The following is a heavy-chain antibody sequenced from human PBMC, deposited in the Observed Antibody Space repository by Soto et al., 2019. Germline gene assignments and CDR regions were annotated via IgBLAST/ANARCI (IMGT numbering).Heavy chain of an antibody. J-gene: IGHJ5*02. CDR3: AKSRRAGYFPNYNWFDP. Sequence: GGSLRLSCAASGFTFSSYAMSWVRQAPGKGLEWVSAISGSGGSTYYADSVKGRFTISRDNSKNTLYLQMNSLRAEDTAVYYCAKSRRAGYFPNYNWFDPWGQGTLVTVSS. CDR1: GFTFSSYA. V-gene: IGHV3-23*01. CDR2: ISGSGGST. D-gene: IGHD3-9*01.